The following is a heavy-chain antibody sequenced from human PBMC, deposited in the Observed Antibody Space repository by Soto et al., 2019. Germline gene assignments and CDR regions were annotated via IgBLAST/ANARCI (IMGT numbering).Heavy chain of an antibody. CDR1: GDTFTTYD. V-gene: IGHV1-8*01. J-gene: IGHJ4*01. CDR2: INPNSGNI. CDR3: ARGRASGSYYLLDY. Sequence: ASVKVSCKASGDTFTTYDINWVRQATGHGLEWMGWINPNSGNIGYAQRFQGRVTMTRDTAIRTAYMEVSSLRSDDTAVYYSARGRASGSYYLLDYWGQGTLVTVSS. D-gene: IGHD3-10*01.